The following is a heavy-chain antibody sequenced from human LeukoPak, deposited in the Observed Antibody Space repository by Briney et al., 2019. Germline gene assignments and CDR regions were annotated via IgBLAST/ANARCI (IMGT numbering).Heavy chain of an antibody. Sequence: PSETLSLTCTVSGGSISSYCWSWIRQPPGKGLEWIGYIYYSGSTNYNPSLKSRVTISVDTSKNQFSLKLSSVTAADTAVYYCASAGYSSGWYRDYWGQGTLVTVSS. V-gene: IGHV4-59*01. CDR1: GGSISSYC. CDR3: ASAGYSSGWYRDY. J-gene: IGHJ4*02. CDR2: IYYSGST. D-gene: IGHD6-19*01.